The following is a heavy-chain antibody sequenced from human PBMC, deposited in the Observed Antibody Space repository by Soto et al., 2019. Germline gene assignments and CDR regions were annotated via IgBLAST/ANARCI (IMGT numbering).Heavy chain of an antibody. Sequence: GGSLRLSCAASGFAFSSYAMSWVRQAPGKGLEWVSAISGSGGSTYYADSVKGRFTISRDNSKNTLYLQMNSLRAEDTAVYYCAKGGFLEWPPGKFDPWGQGTLVTVSS. D-gene: IGHD3-3*01. CDR3: AKGGFLEWPPGKFDP. CDR2: ISGSGGST. CDR1: GFAFSSYA. J-gene: IGHJ5*02. V-gene: IGHV3-23*01.